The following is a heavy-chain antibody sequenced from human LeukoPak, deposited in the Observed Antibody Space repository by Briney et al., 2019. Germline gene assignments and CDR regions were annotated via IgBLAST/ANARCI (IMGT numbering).Heavy chain of an antibody. D-gene: IGHD4-17*01. CDR2: IRYDGSNK. J-gene: IGHJ4*02. V-gene: IGHV3-30*02. CDR1: GFTFSSYG. CDR3: ARGHTAVTRHFDF. Sequence: GGSLRLSCAASGFTFSSYGMHWVRQAPGKGPEWVAFIRYDGSNKYYADSVKGRFTISRDNSKNTLYLQMNSLRAEDTAVYYCARGHTAVTRHFDFWGQGTLVTVSS.